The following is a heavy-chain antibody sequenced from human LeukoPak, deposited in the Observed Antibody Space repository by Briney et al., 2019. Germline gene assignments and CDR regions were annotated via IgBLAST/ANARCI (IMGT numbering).Heavy chain of an antibody. V-gene: IGHV4-59*12. CDR1: ADSITMYY. CDR3: ARRSPYSTGWSSYFDY. J-gene: IGHJ4*02. D-gene: IGHD6-19*01. Sequence: SETLSLTCTVSADSITMYYWTWIRQPPGKGLEWIGYVDHTGSTKFNPSLNGRVSISRDTSNNFFSLRLRSVTAADSAVYYCARRSPYSTGWSSYFDYWGQGALVTVSS. CDR2: VDHTGST.